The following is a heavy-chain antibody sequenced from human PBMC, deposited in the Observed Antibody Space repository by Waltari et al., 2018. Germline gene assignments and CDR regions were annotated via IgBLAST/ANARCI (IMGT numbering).Heavy chain of an antibody. CDR1: GGSISSYY. D-gene: IGHD2-2*01. CDR3: ARDGNIIVVPAASVWYFDL. Sequence: QVQLQESGPGLVKPSETLSLTCTVSGGSISSYYWSWIRQPAGKGLEWIGRIYTSGSTNYNPSLKSRVTMSVDTSKNQFSLKLSSVTAADTAVYYCARDGNIIVVPAASVWYFDLWGRGTLVTVSS. CDR2: IYTSGST. V-gene: IGHV4-4*07. J-gene: IGHJ2*01.